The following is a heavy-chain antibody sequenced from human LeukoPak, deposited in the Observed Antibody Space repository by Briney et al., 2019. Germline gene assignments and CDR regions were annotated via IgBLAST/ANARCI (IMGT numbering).Heavy chain of an antibody. CDR2: IIPIFGTA. V-gene: IGHV1-69*06. CDR1: GGTFSSYA. Sequence: ASVKVSCKASGGTFSSYAISWVRQAPGQGLEWMGGIIPIFGTANYAQKFQGRVTITADKSTSTAYMELSSLRSEDTAVYYCARGYREMATIGFDPWGQGTLVTVSS. CDR3: ARGYREMATIGFDP. D-gene: IGHD5-24*01. J-gene: IGHJ5*02.